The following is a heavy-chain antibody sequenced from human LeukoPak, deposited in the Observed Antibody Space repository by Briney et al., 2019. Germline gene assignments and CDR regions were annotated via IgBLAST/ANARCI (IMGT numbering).Heavy chain of an antibody. Sequence: GASVKVSCKASGYTFTGYYMHWVRQAPGQGLEWMGWINPNSGGTNYAQKFQGRVTMTRDTSISTAYMELSRLRSDDTAVFYCARDLAFGEMVTNRGAFDIWGQGTMVTVSS. D-gene: IGHD5-24*01. CDR2: INPNSGGT. V-gene: IGHV1-2*02. J-gene: IGHJ3*02. CDR1: GYTFTGYY. CDR3: ARDLAFGEMVTNRGAFDI.